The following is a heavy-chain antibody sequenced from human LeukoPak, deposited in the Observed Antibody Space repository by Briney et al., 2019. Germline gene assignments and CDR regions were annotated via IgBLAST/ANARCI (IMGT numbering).Heavy chain of an antibody. D-gene: IGHD3-3*01. J-gene: IGHJ4*02. Sequence: GGSLRLSCAASGFTFSSYAMHWVRQAPGKWREGVSVIYSGGSTYYADSVKGRFTISRDNSKNTLYLQMNSLRAEDTAVYYCARGSIYDFWSGPEGGYFDYWGQGTLVTVSS. CDR1: GFTFSSYA. CDR3: ARGSIYDFWSGPEGGYFDY. CDR2: IYSGGST. V-gene: IGHV3-53*01.